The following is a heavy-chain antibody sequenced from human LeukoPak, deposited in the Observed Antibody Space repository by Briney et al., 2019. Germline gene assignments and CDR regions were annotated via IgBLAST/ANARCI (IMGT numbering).Heavy chain of an antibody. CDR3: ARGAGWLYD. D-gene: IGHD3-22*01. J-gene: IGHJ4*02. CDR1: GGTFSSYA. Sequence: SVKVSCKASGGTFSSYAISWVRQAPGQGLEWLGGIIPMIATASYSQKFQGRVSINADKSTNTVYMELSSLKLEDTAVYYCARGAGWLYDWGQGTLVIVSS. CDR2: IIPMIATA. V-gene: IGHV1-69*06.